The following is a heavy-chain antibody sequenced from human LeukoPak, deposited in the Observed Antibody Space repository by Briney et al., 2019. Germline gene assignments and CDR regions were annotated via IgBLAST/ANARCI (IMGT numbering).Heavy chain of an antibody. CDR3: ARGIAAAAQYYFDY. Sequence: ASVKVSCRASGYTFTSYGISWVRQAPGQGLEWMGWISAYNGNTNYAQKLQGRVTMTTDTSTSTAYMELRSLRSDDTAVYYCARGIAAAAQYYFDYWGQGTLVTVSS. D-gene: IGHD6-13*01. J-gene: IGHJ4*02. V-gene: IGHV1-18*01. CDR1: GYTFTSYG. CDR2: ISAYNGNT.